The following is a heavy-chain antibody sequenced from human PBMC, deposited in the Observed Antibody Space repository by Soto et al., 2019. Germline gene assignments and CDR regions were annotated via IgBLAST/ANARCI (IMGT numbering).Heavy chain of an antibody. CDR1: GGSISTYY. CDR2: VYISGST. CDR3: ARGGRDGFDI. V-gene: IGHV4-4*07. J-gene: IGHJ3*02. Sequence: SETLSLTRTVSGGSISTYYWNWIRQSAGKGLEWIGRVYISGSTNYHPSLKSRVAMSVDTSNNQFSLKVTSVTAADTAVYYCARGGRDGFDIWGQGTMVTVS.